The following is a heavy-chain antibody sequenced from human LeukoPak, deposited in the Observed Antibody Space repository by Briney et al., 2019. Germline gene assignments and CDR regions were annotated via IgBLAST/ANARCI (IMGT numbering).Heavy chain of an antibody. CDR3: ARGLRVAGPPPYYYGMDV. J-gene: IGHJ6*02. CDR2: INHSGST. V-gene: IGHV4-34*01. CDR1: GGSFSGYY. Sequence: LETLSLTCAVYGGSFSGYYWSWIRQPPGKGLEWIGEINHSGSTNYNPSLKSRVTISVDTSKNQFSLKLSSVTAADTAVYYCARGLRVAGPPPYYYGMDVWGQGTTVTVSS. D-gene: IGHD6-19*01.